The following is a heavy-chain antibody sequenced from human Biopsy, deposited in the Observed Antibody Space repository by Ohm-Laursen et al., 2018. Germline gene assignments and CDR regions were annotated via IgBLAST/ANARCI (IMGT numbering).Heavy chain of an antibody. D-gene: IGHD6-19*01. CDR2: IFKDGNT. Sequence: TLSLTCAVSGYSISSDYRWGWIRQAPGKTLEWLGNIFKDGNTHYNPSLRSRLIISIDTSKNQFSLMMTSVSGADTAVYFCARVGSGWAPFDKWGPGTLVIVSS. CDR3: ARVGSGWAPFDK. J-gene: IGHJ4*02. V-gene: IGHV4-38-2*01. CDR1: GYSISSDYR.